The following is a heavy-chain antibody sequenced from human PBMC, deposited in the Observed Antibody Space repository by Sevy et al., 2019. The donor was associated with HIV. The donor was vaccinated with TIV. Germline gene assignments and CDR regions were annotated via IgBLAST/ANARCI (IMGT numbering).Heavy chain of an antibody. CDR1: GFPFSNAW. V-gene: IGHV3-15*01. J-gene: IGHJ4*02. CDR3: VTVDGGNNYYRFDY. D-gene: IGHD3-10*01. CDR2: IKSYTDGGTT. Sequence: GGSLRLSCATSGFPFSNAWMSWVRQAPGKGLEWVGRIKSYTDGGTTDFAAPVKGRFTVSRDESKTTVYLQMKSLKTEDTAVYYGVTVDGGNNYYRFDYWGQGTLVTVSS.